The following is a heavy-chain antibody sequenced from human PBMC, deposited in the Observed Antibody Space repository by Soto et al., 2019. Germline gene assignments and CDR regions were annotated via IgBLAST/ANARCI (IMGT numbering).Heavy chain of an antibody. V-gene: IGHV1-18*01. J-gene: IGHJ6*02. CDR1: GYTFTRSG. CDR3: VKDRDSNSWPSRDV. CDR2: ISPKSGNT. D-gene: IGHD3-22*01. Sequence: GASVKVSCKTSGYTFTRSGISWVRQAPGQGLEWMGWISPKSGNTKYAQKFQGRVIMTTDTSTSTAYMELRSLRSDDTAVYFCVKDRDSNSWPSRDVWGPGTTVTVSS.